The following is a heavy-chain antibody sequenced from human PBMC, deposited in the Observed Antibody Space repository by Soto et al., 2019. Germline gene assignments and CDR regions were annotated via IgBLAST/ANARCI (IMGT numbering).Heavy chain of an antibody. V-gene: IGHV3-23*01. D-gene: IGHD3-22*01. CDR2: ITGSGGT. CDR1: GFTFRIYA. CDR3: AKDAPGSGWLSDY. Sequence: PGGSLRLSCAASGFTFRIYAMSWVRQAPGKGLEWVSTITGSGGTSYADFVRGRFTISRDNSKNTLYLQMNSLRAEDTAVYYCAKDAPGSGWLSDYWGQGTLVTVSS. J-gene: IGHJ4*02.